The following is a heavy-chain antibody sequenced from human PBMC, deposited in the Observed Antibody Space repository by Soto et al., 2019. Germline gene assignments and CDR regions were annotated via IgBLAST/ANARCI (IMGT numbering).Heavy chain of an antibody. CDR1: GFTFSSYE. J-gene: IGHJ3*02. CDR2: ISSSGSTI. D-gene: IGHD2-2*01. Sequence: GGSLRLSCAASGFTFSSYEMNWVRQAPGKGLEWVSYISSSGSTIYYADSVKGRFTISRDNAKNSLYLQMNSLRAEDTAVEYCARDHCSSASCYDAFDIWGQGTMVTVSS. V-gene: IGHV3-48*03. CDR3: ARDHCSSASCYDAFDI.